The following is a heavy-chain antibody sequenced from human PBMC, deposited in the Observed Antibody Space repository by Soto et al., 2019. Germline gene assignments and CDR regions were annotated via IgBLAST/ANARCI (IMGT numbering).Heavy chain of an antibody. Sequence: PSETLSLTCNVSGASLNGYYWSWIRQPPGKGLEWIGRIYATGSSDYNPSLKSRITISVDMSKKQFSLTLRSVTAADTAMYYCVRDGTKNLRDWFDPWGQGILVTVSS. V-gene: IGHV4-4*07. CDR3: VRDGTKNLRDWFDP. CDR2: IYATGSS. J-gene: IGHJ5*02. D-gene: IGHD1-1*01. CDR1: GASLNGYY.